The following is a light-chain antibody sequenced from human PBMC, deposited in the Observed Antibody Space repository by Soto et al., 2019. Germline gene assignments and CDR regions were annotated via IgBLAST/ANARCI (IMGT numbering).Light chain of an antibody. CDR2: DAS. J-gene: IGKJ4*01. Sequence: EVVLTQSPATLSLSPGERATLSCRASQNIDNYVAWYQQKFGQAPRLLIYDASNRATGTPARFSGRGSGTDFTLTIDSLEPEDFAVYYCQHRSNWPRTFGGGTKVEIK. CDR1: QNIDNY. V-gene: IGKV3-11*01. CDR3: QHRSNWPRT.